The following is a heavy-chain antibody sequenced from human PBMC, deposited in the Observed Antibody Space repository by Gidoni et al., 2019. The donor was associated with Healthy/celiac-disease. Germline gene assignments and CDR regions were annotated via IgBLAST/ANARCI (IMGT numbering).Heavy chain of an antibody. J-gene: IGHJ4*02. V-gene: IGHV3-21*01. CDR3: ARDRGSSGWYQY. CDR1: GFTFSSYS. Sequence: EVQLVESGGGLVKPGGSLRLSCAASGFTFSSYSMNWVRQAPGKGLEWVSSISSSSSYIYYADSVKGRFTINRDNAKNSLYLQMNSLRAEDTAVYYCARDRGSSGWYQYWGQGTLVTVSS. D-gene: IGHD6-19*01. CDR2: ISSSSSYI.